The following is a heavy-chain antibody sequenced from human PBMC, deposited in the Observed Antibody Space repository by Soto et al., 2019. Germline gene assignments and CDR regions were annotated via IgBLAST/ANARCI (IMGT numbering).Heavy chain of an antibody. CDR2: ISYDGSNK. J-gene: IGHJ6*02. Sequence: QVQLVESGGGVVQPGRSLRLSCAASGFTFSSYAMHWVRQAPGKGLEWVAVISYDGSNKYYAESVKGRFTISRDNSKNTLYLQMNSLGAEDTAVYYCARKRYSSGWYPDEYYYYYGMDVWGQGTTVTVSS. V-gene: IGHV3-30-3*01. CDR1: GFTFSSYA. D-gene: IGHD6-19*01. CDR3: ARKRYSSGWYPDEYYYYYGMDV.